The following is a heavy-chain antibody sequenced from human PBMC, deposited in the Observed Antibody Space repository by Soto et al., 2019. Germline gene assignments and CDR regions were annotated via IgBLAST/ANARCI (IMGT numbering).Heavy chain of an antibody. Sequence: QVQLEESGGGVVQPGRSLRLSCTASGFTFGHYAMHWVRQAPGKGLEWVAFISYEGRKTYDADSVRGRFTISRDNSKNTLYLQMNSLRAEDTGVYYCARDEGQWLPGYWGQGTLVTVSS. J-gene: IGHJ4*02. CDR2: ISYEGRKT. CDR3: ARDEGQWLPGY. CDR1: GFTFGHYA. V-gene: IGHV3-30*04. D-gene: IGHD6-19*01.